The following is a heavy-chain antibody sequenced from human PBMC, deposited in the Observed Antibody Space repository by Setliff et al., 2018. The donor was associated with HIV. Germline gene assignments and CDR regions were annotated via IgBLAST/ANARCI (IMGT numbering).Heavy chain of an antibody. D-gene: IGHD6-13*01. CDR1: GFTFSDNS. J-gene: IGHJ4*02. CDR2: ISGGGSTI. V-gene: IGHV3-48*01. Sequence: GGSLRLSCAASGFTFSDNSMNWVRQTPGKGLEWVSFISGGGSTIYYADSVKGRFTISRDNAKNSLFLQMNSLRAEDAAVYYCATGAGNSPGPFFENWGQGTLVTVSS. CDR3: ATGAGNSPGPFFEN.